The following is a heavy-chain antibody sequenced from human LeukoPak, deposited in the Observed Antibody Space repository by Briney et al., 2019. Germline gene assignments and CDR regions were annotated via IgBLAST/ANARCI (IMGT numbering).Heavy chain of an antibody. D-gene: IGHD4-17*01. J-gene: IGHJ4*02. CDR1: GFTFNKAW. V-gene: IGHV3-11*04. Sequence: GGSLRLCAASGFTFNKAWMSWVRQAPGKGLDWVSYISSSGSTIYYADSVKGRFTISRDNAKNSLYLQMNSLRAEDTAVYYCARDRSTVTTWVDYWGQGTLVTVSS. CDR2: ISSSGSTI. CDR3: ARDRSTVTTWVDY.